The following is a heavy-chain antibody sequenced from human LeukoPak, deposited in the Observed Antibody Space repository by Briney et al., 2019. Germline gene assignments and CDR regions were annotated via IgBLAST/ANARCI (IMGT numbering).Heavy chain of an antibody. V-gene: IGHV3-7*01. Sequence: GGSLRLSCEASGFTFTKFWMSWARQAPGKGLEWVANIQEDGKKENYVDSVRGRFTISRDNAKNSIYLQMNSLRVEDTAVYYCAKDIVGGGDDYWGQGTVVIVSS. CDR1: GFTFTKFW. J-gene: IGHJ4*02. CDR2: IQEDGKKE. CDR3: AKDIVGGGDDY. D-gene: IGHD2-21*02.